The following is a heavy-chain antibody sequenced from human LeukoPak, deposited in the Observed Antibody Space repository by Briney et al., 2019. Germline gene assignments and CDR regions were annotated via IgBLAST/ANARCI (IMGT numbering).Heavy chain of an antibody. CDR3: SRGLRPAPLDY. Sequence: GGSLRLSCTASGFTFGNYAVSWVRQAPGKGLEWVAFIRATVSGGATEYAASVKDRFTISRDDSKRIAYLQMNSLKTDDTAVYYCSRGLRPAPLDYWGQGTLVTVSS. J-gene: IGHJ4*02. V-gene: IGHV3-49*04. CDR2: IRATVSGGAT. CDR1: GFTFGNYA. D-gene: IGHD2-2*01.